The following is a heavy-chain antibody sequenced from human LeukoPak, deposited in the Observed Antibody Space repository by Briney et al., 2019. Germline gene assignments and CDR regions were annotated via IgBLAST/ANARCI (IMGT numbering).Heavy chain of an antibody. CDR3: ARDSARGYSYGYNAFDI. CDR1: GYTFINYG. V-gene: IGHV1-18*01. CDR2: ITAGNGNT. Sequence: ASVTVSFKASGYTFINYGIGWVRQAPRQGREWMGWITAGNGNTNYAQKVQGRVTMTTDTSTSTAYMELRSLRSDDTAVYFCARDSARGYSYGYNAFDIWGQGTMVTVSS. J-gene: IGHJ3*02. D-gene: IGHD5-18*01.